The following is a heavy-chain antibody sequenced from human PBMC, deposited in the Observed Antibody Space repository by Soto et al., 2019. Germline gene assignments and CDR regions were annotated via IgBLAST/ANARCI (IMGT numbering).Heavy chain of an antibody. CDR2: ISYDGSNK. Sequence: QVQLVESGGGVVQPGRSLRLSCAASGFTFSSYGMHWVRQAPGKGLEWVAVISYDGSNKYYADSVKGRFTISRDNSKNTLYLQMNSLRAEDTAVYYCAKDFPGSGSYYNVSYSYYGMDVWGQGTTVTVSS. CDR1: GFTFSSYG. J-gene: IGHJ6*02. V-gene: IGHV3-30*18. CDR3: AKDFPGSGSYYNVSYSYYGMDV. D-gene: IGHD3-10*01.